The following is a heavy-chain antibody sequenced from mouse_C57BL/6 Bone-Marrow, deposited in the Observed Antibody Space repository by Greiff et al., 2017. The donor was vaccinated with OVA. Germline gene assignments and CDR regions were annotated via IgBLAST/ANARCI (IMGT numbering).Heavy chain of an antibody. D-gene: IGHD2-4*01. J-gene: IGHJ1*03. CDR1: GYTFTSYG. V-gene: IGHV1-81*01. CDR2: IYPRSGNT. CDR3: AREGVYYDYGVGWYFDV. Sequence: VQLQQSGAELARPGASVKLSCKASGYTFTSYGISWVKQRTGQGLEWIGEIYPRSGNTYSNEKFKGKAPLTADKSSSTAYLELRILTSEDSAVYFCAREGVYYDYGVGWYFDVWGTGTTVTVSS.